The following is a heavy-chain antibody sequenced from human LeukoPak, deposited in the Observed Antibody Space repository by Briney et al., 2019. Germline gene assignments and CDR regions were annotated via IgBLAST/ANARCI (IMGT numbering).Heavy chain of an antibody. CDR1: GFTFDDYS. CDR3: TKDLSSQWFTDIRHYGMNV. D-gene: IGHD3-22*01. Sequence: GGSLRLSCAASGFTFDDYSMHWVRQAPGKGLEWVAGISWHSRSIGYADSVKGRFTISRDNAKNSVSLQMNSLRTEDTALYYCTKDLSSQWFTDIRHYGMNVWGQGTTVAVSS. V-gene: IGHV3-9*01. J-gene: IGHJ6*02. CDR2: ISWHSRSI.